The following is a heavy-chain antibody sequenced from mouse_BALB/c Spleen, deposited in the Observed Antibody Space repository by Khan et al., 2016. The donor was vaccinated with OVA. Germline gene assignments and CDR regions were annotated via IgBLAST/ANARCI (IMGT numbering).Heavy chain of an antibody. D-gene: IGHD2-2*01. CDR3: ARSLVDYHAMDY. Sequence: EVELVESGGGLVKPGGSLKLSCSASGFTFSTYVMSWVRQTPEKRLECVATISTGGHYTFYPDSVKGRFTISRENAQNTLYLQMSSLRSEDTAMYYCARSLVDYHAMDYWGQGTSVTVSS. CDR2: ISTGGHYT. V-gene: IGHV5-9-3*01. J-gene: IGHJ4*01. CDR1: GFTFSTYV.